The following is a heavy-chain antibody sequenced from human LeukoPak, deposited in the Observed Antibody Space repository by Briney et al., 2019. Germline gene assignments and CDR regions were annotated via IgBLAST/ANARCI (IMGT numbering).Heavy chain of an antibody. CDR2: LHRDGTT. D-gene: IGHD6-13*01. CDR1: GFTFSTNY. CDR3: AGRRKEAAAYDH. Sequence: PGASLRLSCAASGFTFSTNYMSWVRQAPGKGLEWVSLLHRDGTTNYAESVKGRFTISTDNSKNTLYLQMNSLRVEDTAVYYCAGRRKEAAAYDHWGQGALVTVSS. J-gene: IGHJ4*02. V-gene: IGHV3-66*01.